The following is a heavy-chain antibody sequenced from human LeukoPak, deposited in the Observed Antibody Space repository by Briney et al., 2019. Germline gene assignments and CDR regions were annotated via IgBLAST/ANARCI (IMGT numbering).Heavy chain of an antibody. CDR3: AKSGGSGLIDY. J-gene: IGHJ4*02. CDR2: IYYSGST. D-gene: IGHD1-26*01. CDR1: GGSLSSSSYY. Sequence: SETLSLTCTVSGGSLSSSSYYWGWLRQPPGTGLEWIGSIYYSGSTYYNPSLKSRVTISVDTSKNQFSLKLSSVTAADTAVYYCAKSGGSGLIDYWGQGTLVTVSS. V-gene: IGHV4-39*01.